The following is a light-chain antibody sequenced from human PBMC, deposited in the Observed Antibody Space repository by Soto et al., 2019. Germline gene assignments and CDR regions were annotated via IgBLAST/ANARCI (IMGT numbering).Light chain of an antibody. CDR1: QSVSSSY. CDR2: GAS. Sequence: VLTPALATLSMSPGERATLSCRASQSVSSSYLAWYQQKPGQAPRLLIYGASSRATGIPDRFSGSGSGTDFTLTISRLEPEDFAVYYCQQYGRSFGQGTRLEIK. CDR3: QQYGRS. J-gene: IGKJ5*01. V-gene: IGKV3-20*01.